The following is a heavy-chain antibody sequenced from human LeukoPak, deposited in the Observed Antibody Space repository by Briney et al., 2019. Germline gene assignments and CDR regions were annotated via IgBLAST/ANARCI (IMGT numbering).Heavy chain of an antibody. CDR1: GGSISSSSYY. D-gene: IGHD5-24*01. CDR2: IYYSGST. Sequence: PSETLSLTCTVSGGSISSSSYYWGWIRQPPGKGLEWIGSIYYSGSTYYNPSLKSRVTISVDTSKNQFSLKLSSVTAADTAVYYCARGNLGVEMATNYYFDYWGQGTLVTVSS. CDR3: ARGNLGVEMATNYYFDY. V-gene: IGHV4-39*07. J-gene: IGHJ4*02.